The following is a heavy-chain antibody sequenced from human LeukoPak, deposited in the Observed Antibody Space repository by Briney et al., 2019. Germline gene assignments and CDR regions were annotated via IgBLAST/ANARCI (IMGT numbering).Heavy chain of an antibody. D-gene: IGHD6-6*01. CDR2: IKQDGSEK. J-gene: IGHJ3*01. Sequence: PGGSLRLSCAASGFTFSSYWMSWVHQAPGKGLEWVANIKQDGSEKYYVDSVKGRFTISRDNAKNSLYLQMNSLRAEDTAVYYCARSSYSSSSSVWGQGTMVTVSS. CDR3: ARSSYSSSSSV. CDR1: GFTFSSYW. V-gene: IGHV3-7*03.